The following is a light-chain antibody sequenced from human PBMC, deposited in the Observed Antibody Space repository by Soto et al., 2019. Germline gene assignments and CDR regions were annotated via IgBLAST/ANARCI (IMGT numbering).Light chain of an antibody. J-gene: IGLJ2*01. CDR1: SSDVGGYDY. V-gene: IGLV2-8*01. CDR2: EVI. CDR3: SSYGGATNLV. Sequence: QSALTQPPSASGSPGQSVTISCTGTSSDVGGYDYVSWFQQHPGKAPKLMIYEVIRRPSGVPDRFSGSKSGNTASLTVSGLQAEEEADYYCSSYGGATNLVFGGGTKLTVL.